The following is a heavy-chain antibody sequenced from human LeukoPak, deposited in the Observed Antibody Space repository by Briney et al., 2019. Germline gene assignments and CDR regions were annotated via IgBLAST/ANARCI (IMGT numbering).Heavy chain of an antibody. CDR3: ARLYSSPLGYMDV. CDR1: GDSIGSRSYY. D-gene: IGHD6-13*01. J-gene: IGHJ6*03. CDR2: IYYTGTT. V-gene: IGHV4-39*01. Sequence: SETLSLTCTVSGDSIGSRSYYWGWLRQPPGKGLEWIGSIYYTGTTYYSPSLKGRVTIPVDTSKNQFSLKLSSVTAADTAVYYCARLYSSPLGYMDVWGKGTTVTVSS.